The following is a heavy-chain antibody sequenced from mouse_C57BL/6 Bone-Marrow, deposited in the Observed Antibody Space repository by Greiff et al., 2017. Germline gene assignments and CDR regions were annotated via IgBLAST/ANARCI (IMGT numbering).Heavy chain of an antibody. CDR1: GYAFSSSW. CDR2: IYPGDGVT. D-gene: IGHD1-1*01. CDR3: AGYYDARFSY. J-gene: IGHJ3*01. Sequence: QVQLKQSGPELVKPGASVKISCKASGYAFSSSWMNWVKQRHGKSLEWIGGIYPGDGVTNYHRKFKGKATLTADKSSSTAYMQLSSLTSEDSAVYYCAGYYDARFSYWGQGTMVTVSS. V-gene: IGHV1-82*01.